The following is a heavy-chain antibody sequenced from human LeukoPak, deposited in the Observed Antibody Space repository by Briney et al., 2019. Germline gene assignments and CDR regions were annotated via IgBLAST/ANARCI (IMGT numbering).Heavy chain of an antibody. CDR2: SRNKAKGYTT. J-gene: IGHJ6*02. Sequence: PGGSLRLSCAASGFSISDHYMDWVRQAPGKGPEWIARSRNKAKGYTTEYAASVKGRFTISRDESQNSLYLQMSSLKTEDTAVYYCTRLYSGSYYYCMDVWGQGTTVTISS. CDR3: TRLYSGSYYYCMDV. V-gene: IGHV3-72*01. D-gene: IGHD1-26*01. CDR1: GFSISDHY.